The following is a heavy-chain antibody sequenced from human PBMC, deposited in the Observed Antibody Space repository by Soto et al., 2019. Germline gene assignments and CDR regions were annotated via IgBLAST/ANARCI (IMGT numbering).Heavy chain of an antibody. D-gene: IGHD4-17*01. CDR2: IWYDGSNK. CDR3: ASGGPYGESPWFDP. Sequence: GGSLRLSCAASGFTFSSYGMHWVRQAPGKGLEWVAVIWYDGSNKYYADSVKGRFTISRDNSKNTLYLQMNSLRAEDTAVYYCASGGPYGESPWFDPWGQGTLVTVSS. V-gene: IGHV3-33*01. CDR1: GFTFSSYG. J-gene: IGHJ5*02.